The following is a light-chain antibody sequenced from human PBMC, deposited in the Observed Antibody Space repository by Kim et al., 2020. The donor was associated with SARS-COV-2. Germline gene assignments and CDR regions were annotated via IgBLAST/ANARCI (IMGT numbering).Light chain of an antibody. CDR1: QGIRND. CDR2: AAS. CDR3: LKHNSYPHT. V-gene: IGKV1-17*01. Sequence: SASEGYRVTINCRASQGIRNDLGWDQQKPGKATKRLIYAASSLQSGVPSRFSGSGSGTEFTDTISSLQPEDFATYCCLKHNSYPHTFGQGTKLEI. J-gene: IGKJ2*01.